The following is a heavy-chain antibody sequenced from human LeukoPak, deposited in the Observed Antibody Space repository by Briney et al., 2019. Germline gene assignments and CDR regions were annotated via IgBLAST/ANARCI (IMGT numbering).Heavy chain of an antibody. Sequence: LETLSLTCTVSGGSISSYYWSWIRQPPGKGLEWIGHMYYSGNTDYNPSLKSRVTMSVDTSKNQFSLKLSSVTAADTAVYYCAGIPAATGYYYYGMDVWGQGTTVTVSS. CDR3: AGIPAATGYYYYGMDV. D-gene: IGHD2-2*01. J-gene: IGHJ6*02. V-gene: IGHV4-59*12. CDR2: MYYSGNT. CDR1: GGSISSYY.